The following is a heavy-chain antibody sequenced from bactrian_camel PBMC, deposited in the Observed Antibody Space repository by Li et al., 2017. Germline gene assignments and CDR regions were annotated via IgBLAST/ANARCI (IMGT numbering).Heavy chain of an antibody. CDR2: IDSYGSI. CDR1: GNTVSRHC. J-gene: IGHJ4*01. V-gene: IGHV3S53*01. CDR3: AADSAVVPGEELLPDLNY. Sequence: HVQLVESGGGSVQAGGSLRLSCAAPGNTVSRHCMGWFRHAPGKEREGVAFIDSYGSITYSDSARGRFTISEDIAKKITSPQMNDLRPEDTAMYYCAADSAVVPGEELLPDLNYWGQGTQVTVS. D-gene: IGHD6*01.